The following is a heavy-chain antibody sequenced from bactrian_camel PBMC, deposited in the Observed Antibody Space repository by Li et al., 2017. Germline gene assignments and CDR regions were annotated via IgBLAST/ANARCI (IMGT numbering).Heavy chain of an antibody. CDR1: GDNYDQYC. V-gene: IGHV3S53*01. J-gene: IGHJ4*01. Sequence: QLVESGGGSVQTGGSLRLSCAASGDNYDQYCMGWFRQAPGKEREGIAAAGGGSMTYADSVKGRFTISKDNAEKSLNLEMNSLKPEDTAMYYCAANCWKSGVGRYGCNYWGQGTQVTVS. CDR3: AANCWKSGVGRYGCNY. D-gene: IGHD3*01. CDR2: AGGGSM.